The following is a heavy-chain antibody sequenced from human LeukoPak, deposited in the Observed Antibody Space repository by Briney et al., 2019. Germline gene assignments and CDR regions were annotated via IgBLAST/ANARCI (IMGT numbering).Heavy chain of an antibody. CDR1: GGSVNSAGYY. J-gene: IGHJ5*02. D-gene: IGHD3-10*01. CDR3: ATTIWFGEEDNWFDP. CDR2: IYFSGRT. V-gene: IGHV4-31*03. Sequence: KPSETLSLTCTVSGGSVNSAGYYWTWIRQHPGKGLEWIGSIYFSGRTYYNPSLKSRLTISLDTSKNQFSLKLNLMTAADTAVYYCATTIWFGEEDNWFDPWGQGTPVTVSS.